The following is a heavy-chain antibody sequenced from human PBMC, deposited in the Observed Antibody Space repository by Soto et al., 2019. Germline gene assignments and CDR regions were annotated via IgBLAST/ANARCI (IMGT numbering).Heavy chain of an antibody. V-gene: IGHV1-69*13. CDR2: IIPIFGTA. J-gene: IGHJ6*02. D-gene: IGHD5-18*01. Sequence: ASVKVSCKASGGTFSSYAISWVRQAPGQGLEWMGGIIPIFGTANYAQKFQGRVTITADESTSTAYMELSSLRSEDTAVYYCASQSGYSYGYTPGYYYGMDVWGQGTTVTVSS. CDR3: ASQSGYSYGYTPGYYYGMDV. CDR1: GGTFSSYA.